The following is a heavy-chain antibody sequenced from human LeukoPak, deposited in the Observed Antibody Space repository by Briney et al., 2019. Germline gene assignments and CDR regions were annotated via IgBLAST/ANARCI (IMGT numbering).Heavy chain of an antibody. CDR2: NNPNSGGT. V-gene: IGHV1-2*06. CDR1: GYTFTGYY. Sequence: ASVKVSCKASGYTFTGYYMHWVRQAPGQGLEWMGRNNPNSGGTNYAQKFQGRVTMTRDTSISTAYMELSRLRSDDTAVYYCARVYYYDSSGYHFDYWGQGTLVTVSS. J-gene: IGHJ4*02. CDR3: ARVYYYDSSGYHFDY. D-gene: IGHD3-22*01.